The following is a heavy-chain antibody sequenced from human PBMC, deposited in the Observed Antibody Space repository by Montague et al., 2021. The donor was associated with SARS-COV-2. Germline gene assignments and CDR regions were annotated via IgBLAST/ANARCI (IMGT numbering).Heavy chain of an antibody. CDR1: GFIFSSYE. J-gene: IGHJ6*02. Sequence: SLSLSASGFIFSSYEMSWVRQAPGKGLEWISYISSSGGGSTKHYTDSVKGRFTISRDNAKNSLYLQMNSLRVEDTAIYYCARDRDWDDWCGMDVWGQGTTVTVSS. V-gene: IGHV3-48*03. CDR3: ARDRDWDDWCGMDV. D-gene: IGHD2-21*01. CDR2: ISSSGGGSTK.